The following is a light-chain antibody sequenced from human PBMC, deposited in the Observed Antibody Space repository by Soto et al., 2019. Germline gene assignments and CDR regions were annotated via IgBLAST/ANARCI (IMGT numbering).Light chain of an antibody. CDR1: QSVTSSY. J-gene: IGKJ4*01. V-gene: IGKV3-20*01. Sequence: EIVLTQSPGTLSLSPGERATLSCRASQSVTSSYLAWYQQIPGQAPRLLINGASSSATGIPDRFSGSGSGTDFTLTISRLEPEDFPVYYCQQYGNSPLTFGGGTKVEIK. CDR2: GAS. CDR3: QQYGNSPLT.